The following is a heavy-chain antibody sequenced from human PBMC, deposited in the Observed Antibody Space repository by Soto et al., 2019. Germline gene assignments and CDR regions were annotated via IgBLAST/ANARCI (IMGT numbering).Heavy chain of an antibody. CDR3: ARERTGTTSMDV. CDR2: MNPNSGNT. D-gene: IGHD1-1*01. J-gene: IGHJ6*02. Sequence: QVQLVQSGAEVKKPGASVKVSCKASGYTFTSYGINWVRQATGQGLEWMGWMNPNSGNTGYAQKFQGRVTMNRNTSISTAYMELSILRSEDTAVYYCARERTGTTSMDVWGQGTTVTVSS. V-gene: IGHV1-8*01. CDR1: GYTFTSYG.